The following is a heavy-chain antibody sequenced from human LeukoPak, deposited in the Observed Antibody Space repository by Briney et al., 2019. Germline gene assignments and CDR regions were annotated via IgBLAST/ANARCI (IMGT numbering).Heavy chain of an antibody. CDR2: IYYSGST. V-gene: IGHV4-61*01. D-gene: IGHD6-19*01. Sequence: PSETLSLTCTVSGGSVSSGSYYWSWIRQPPGKGLEWIGYIYYSGSTNYNPSLKSRVTISVDTSKNQFSLKLSSVTAADTAVYYCARDRPGYSSGWYGYDYWGQGTLVTVSS. J-gene: IGHJ4*02. CDR3: ARDRPGYSSGWYGYDY. CDR1: GGSVSSGSYY.